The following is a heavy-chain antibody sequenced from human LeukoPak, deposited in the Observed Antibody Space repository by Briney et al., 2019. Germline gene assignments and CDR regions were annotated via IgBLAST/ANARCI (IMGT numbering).Heavy chain of an antibody. V-gene: IGHV4-39*07. CDR3: ARGPRPYYYYMDV. CDR2: IYYSGST. J-gene: IGHJ6*03. Sequence: KPSETLSLTCTVSGGSVSSSSYYWGWIRQPPGKGLEWIGSIYYSGSTYYNPSLKSRFTISVDTSKNQFSLKLSSVTAADTAVYYCARGPRPYYYYMDVWGKGTTVTVSS. D-gene: IGHD6-6*01. CDR1: GGSVSSSSYY.